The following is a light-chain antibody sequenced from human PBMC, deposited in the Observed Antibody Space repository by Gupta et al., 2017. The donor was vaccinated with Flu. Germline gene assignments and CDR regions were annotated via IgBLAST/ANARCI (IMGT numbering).Light chain of an antibody. V-gene: IGKV3-15*01. CDR3: KQYYNGPPLT. J-gene: IGKJ4*01. CDR2: DAS. CDR1: QGITTK. Sequence: GTLSVSPGERVIISCRASQGITTKVACYQHRTGEAPRLLINDASSRAHGIPARFTGSRSGTAYRRIISSLQSEDDALDYWKQYYNGPPLTFGGGTKVEVK.